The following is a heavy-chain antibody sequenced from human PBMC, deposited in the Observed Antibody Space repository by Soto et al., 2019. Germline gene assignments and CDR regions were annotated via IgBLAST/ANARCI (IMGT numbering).Heavy chain of an antibody. Sequence: SETLSLTCTVSGESITNYYWIWIRQPPGKGLEWIGYIDYSGSTKHNPSLESRVTMSVDTSKKQISLKLSSVSAADTAVYYCARLGGYGVQWGWFDPWGQGTLVTVSS. D-gene: IGHD2-8*01. J-gene: IGHJ5*02. CDR2: IDYSGST. V-gene: IGHV4-59*13. CDR1: GESITNYY. CDR3: ARLGGYGVQWGWFDP.